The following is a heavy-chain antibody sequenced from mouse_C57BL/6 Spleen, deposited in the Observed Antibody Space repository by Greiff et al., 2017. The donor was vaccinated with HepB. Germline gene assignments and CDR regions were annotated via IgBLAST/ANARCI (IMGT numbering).Heavy chain of an antibody. CDR1: GYAFSSYW. CDR3: ARATTVSPAYFDY. Sequence: VQLLQSGAELVKPGASVKISCKASGYAFSSYWMNWVKQRPGKGLEWIGQIYPGDGDTNYNGKFKGKATLTADKSSSTAYMQLSSLTSEDSAVYFCARATTVSPAYFDYWGQGTTLTVSS. D-gene: IGHD1-1*01. J-gene: IGHJ2*01. V-gene: IGHV1-80*01. CDR2: IYPGDGDT.